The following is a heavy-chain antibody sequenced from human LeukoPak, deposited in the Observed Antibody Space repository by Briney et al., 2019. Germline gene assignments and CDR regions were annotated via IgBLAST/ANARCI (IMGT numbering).Heavy chain of an antibody. CDR1: GYSFTSYW. CDR2: IYPGDSET. Sequence: GESLKISCKGSGYSFTSYWIACVRQMPGKGLEWMGIIYPGDSETRYSPSFQGQVTISADKSIGTAYLQWSSLKASHTAMYYCARSPRESDYWGQGTLVTVSS. V-gene: IGHV5-51*01. J-gene: IGHJ4*02. CDR3: ARSPRESDY.